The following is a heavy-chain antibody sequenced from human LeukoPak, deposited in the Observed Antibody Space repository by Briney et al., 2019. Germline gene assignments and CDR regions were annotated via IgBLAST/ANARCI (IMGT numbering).Heavy chain of an antibody. CDR3: ARDSIQLWTYYFDY. V-gene: IGHV3-48*04. CDR2: ISSSGSTI. D-gene: IGHD5-18*01. J-gene: IGHJ4*02. CDR1: GFTFRSYW. Sequence: GGSLRLSCAASGFTFRSYWIHWVRQAPGKGLEWVSYISSSGSTIYYADSVKGRFTISRDNAKNSLYLQMNSLRAEDTAVYYCARDSIQLWTYYFDYWGQGTLVTVSS.